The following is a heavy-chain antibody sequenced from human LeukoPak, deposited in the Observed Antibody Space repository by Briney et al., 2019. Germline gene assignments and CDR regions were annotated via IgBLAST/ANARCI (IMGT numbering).Heavy chain of an antibody. D-gene: IGHD2-2*01. Sequence: GGSLRLSCAASGFTFRSYAMSWVRQAPGKGLEWVSAISGSGVSTYYADSVKGRFTVSRDNPKNTLLLQMISLKDEDTAVYYCAKERSSSPQGWFDPWGQGTLVTVSS. CDR3: AKERSSSPQGWFDP. J-gene: IGHJ5*02. V-gene: IGHV3-23*01. CDR1: GFTFRSYA. CDR2: ISGSGVST.